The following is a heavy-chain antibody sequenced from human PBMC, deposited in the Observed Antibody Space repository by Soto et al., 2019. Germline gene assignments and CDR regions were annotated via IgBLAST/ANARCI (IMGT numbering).Heavy chain of an antibody. CDR1: GGSISSSNW. Sequence: SETLSLTCAVSGGSISSSNWWSWVRQPPGKGLEWIGEIYHSGSTNYNPSLKSRVTISVDKSKNQFSLKLSSVTAADTAVYYCARSDIVLVPAGSYYYYGMDVWGQGTTVT. D-gene: IGHD2-2*01. CDR2: IYHSGST. J-gene: IGHJ6*02. V-gene: IGHV4-4*02. CDR3: ARSDIVLVPAGSYYYYGMDV.